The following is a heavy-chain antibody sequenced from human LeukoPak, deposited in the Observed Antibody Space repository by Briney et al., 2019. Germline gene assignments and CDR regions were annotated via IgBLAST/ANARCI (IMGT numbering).Heavy chain of an antibody. CDR1: GGSFSGYY. CDR2: INHSGST. CDR3: AKGLQLGWFDP. D-gene: IGHD5-24*01. Sequence: PSETLSLTCAAYGGSFSGYYWSWIRQPPGKGLEWIGEINHSGSTNYNPSLKSRVTISVDTSKNQFSLKLSSVTAADTAVYYCAKGLQLGWFDPWGQGTLVTVSS. J-gene: IGHJ5*02. V-gene: IGHV4-34*01.